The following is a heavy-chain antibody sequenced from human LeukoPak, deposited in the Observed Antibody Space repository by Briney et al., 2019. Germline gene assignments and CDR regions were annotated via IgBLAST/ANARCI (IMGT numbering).Heavy chain of an antibody. D-gene: IGHD1-7*01. CDR1: GGSISSYY. CDR2: IYHSGST. Sequence: PSETLSLTCTVSGGSISSYYWSWIRQPPGKGLEWIGYIYHSGSTYYNPSLKSRVTISVDRSKNQFSLKLSSVTAADTAVYYCARAFRDSPTNYYFDYWGQGTLVTVSS. J-gene: IGHJ4*02. V-gene: IGHV4-59*12. CDR3: ARAFRDSPTNYYFDY.